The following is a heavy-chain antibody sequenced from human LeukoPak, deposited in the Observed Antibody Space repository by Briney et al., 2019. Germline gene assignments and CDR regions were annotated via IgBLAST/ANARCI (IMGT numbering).Heavy chain of an antibody. D-gene: IGHD6-19*01. Sequence: ASVKVSCKASGGTFSSYTINWVRQAPGQGLEWMGGIIPIFGTADYAQRFQGRVTITADEATSTAYMELSSLRSEDTAVYYCARDSPSGYSSGWYFPRTDYWGQGTLVTVSS. V-gene: IGHV1-69*13. J-gene: IGHJ4*02. CDR2: IIPIFGTA. CDR3: ARDSPSGYSSGWYFPRTDY. CDR1: GGTFSSYT.